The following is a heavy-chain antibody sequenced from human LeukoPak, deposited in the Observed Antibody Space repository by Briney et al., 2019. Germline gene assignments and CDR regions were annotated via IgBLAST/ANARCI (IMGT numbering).Heavy chain of an antibody. D-gene: IGHD2/OR15-2a*01. CDR1: GFTFSSYS. V-gene: IGHV3-21*01. Sequence: KTGGSLRLSCAASGFTFSSYSMNWVRQAPGKGLEWVSSITSSNNYIYYGDSVKGRFTISRDGAKNSLFLQMNSLRAEGTATYYCARGEFGDYYYFYMDVWGKGTTVTVSS. CDR2: ITSSNNYI. CDR3: ARGEFGDYYYFYMDV. J-gene: IGHJ6*03.